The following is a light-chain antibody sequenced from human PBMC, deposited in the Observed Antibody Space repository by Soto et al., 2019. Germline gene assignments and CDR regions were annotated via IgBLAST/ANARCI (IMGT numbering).Light chain of an antibody. CDR1: QSVNIN. CDR3: QQHLGRHT. CDR2: GAS. Sequence: PGESATLSCRASQSVNINLVWYQQKPGQAPRPLIYGASTRAAGIPARFIGSGSGTDFTLTISSLEPEDSAVYYCQQHLGRHTFGQGTKVDI. V-gene: IGKV3D-11*02. J-gene: IGKJ1*01.